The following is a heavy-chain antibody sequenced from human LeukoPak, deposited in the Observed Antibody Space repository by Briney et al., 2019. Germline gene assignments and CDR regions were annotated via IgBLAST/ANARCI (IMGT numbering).Heavy chain of an antibody. CDR2: ISGSGGST. Sequence: GGSLRLSCAASGFTFSNYAMSWVRQAPGKGLEWVSGISGSGGSTYYADSVKGRLTISGDNSKNTLYLQMNSLRAEDTAVYYCAKGSGYYPEGSDYWGQGTLVTVSS. J-gene: IGHJ4*02. V-gene: IGHV3-23*01. CDR1: GFTFSNYA. CDR3: AKGSGYYPEGSDY. D-gene: IGHD3-22*01.